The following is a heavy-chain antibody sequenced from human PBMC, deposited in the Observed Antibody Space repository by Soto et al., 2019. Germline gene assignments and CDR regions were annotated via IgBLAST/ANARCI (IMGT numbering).Heavy chain of an antibody. J-gene: IGHJ6*02. CDR1: GDSVSSNSAA. D-gene: IGHD1-26*01. V-gene: IGHV6-1*01. Sequence: SQTLSLTCAISGDSVSSNSAAWNWIRQSPSRGLEWLGRTYYRSKWYNDYAVSVKSRITINPDTSKNQFSLQLNSVTPEDTAVYYCARDNSGLDFDDNNYYYGMDVWGQATTVTVSS. CDR2: TYYRSKWYN. CDR3: ARDNSGLDFDDNNYYYGMDV.